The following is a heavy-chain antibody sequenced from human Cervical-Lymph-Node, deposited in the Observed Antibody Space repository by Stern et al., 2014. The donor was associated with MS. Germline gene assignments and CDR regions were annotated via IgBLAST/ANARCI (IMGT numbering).Heavy chain of an antibody. D-gene: IGHD4-17*01. CDR1: GGSISNYY. J-gene: IGHJ4*02. Sequence: QVQLVQSGPGLAKPSETLSLTCTVSGGSISNYYWSWIRQPPGKGLEWIGYIYYSGSTNYKPSLKSRVAMSVDTSKDQFSLTLPSVTAADTGVYYCARRGTTGIDYWGQGTLVTVSS. CDR3: ARRGTTGIDY. CDR2: IYYSGST. V-gene: IGHV4-59*08.